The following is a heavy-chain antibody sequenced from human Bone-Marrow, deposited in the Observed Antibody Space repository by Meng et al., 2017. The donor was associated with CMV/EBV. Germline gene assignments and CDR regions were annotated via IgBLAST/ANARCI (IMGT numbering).Heavy chain of an antibody. D-gene: IGHD3-3*01. CDR3: AREGYDFWSGYYGYYGMDV. V-gene: IGHV3-7*01. J-gene: IGHJ6*02. CDR1: GFTFSNAW. CDR2: IKQDGSEK. Sequence: GESLKISCAASGFTFSNAWMSWVRQAPGKGLEWVANIKQDGSEKYYVDSVKGRFTISRDNAKNSLYLQMNSLRAEDTAVYYCAREGYDFWSGYYGYYGMDVWGQGTTVTVSS.